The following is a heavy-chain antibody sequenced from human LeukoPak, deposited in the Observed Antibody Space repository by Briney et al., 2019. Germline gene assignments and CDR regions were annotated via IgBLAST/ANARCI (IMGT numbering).Heavy chain of an antibody. J-gene: IGHJ6*02. CDR3: ARGEAAYYYYGMDV. Sequence: GASVKVSCKASGGTFSSYAISWVRQAPGQGLEWMGRIIPILGIANYAQKFQGRVTITADKSTSTAYMELSSLRSEDTAVYYCARGEAAYYYYGMDVWGQGTTVTVSS. D-gene: IGHD6-13*01. CDR2: IIPILGIA. CDR1: GGTFSSYA. V-gene: IGHV1-69*04.